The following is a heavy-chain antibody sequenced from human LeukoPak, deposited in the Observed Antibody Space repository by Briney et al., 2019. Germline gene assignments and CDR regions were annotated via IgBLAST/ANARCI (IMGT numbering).Heavy chain of an antibody. CDR1: GFTVSSNY. J-gene: IGHJ4*02. V-gene: IGHV3-66*01. CDR2: IYGGGNI. Sequence: PGGSLRLSCAASGFTVSSNYMNWVRQAPGKGLEWVSVIYGGGNIYYADSVKGRFTISRDNSKNTLYLQVNSLRAEDTAVYYCAKMRAERTSAAINYWGQGTLVTVSS. D-gene: IGHD1/OR15-1a*01. CDR3: AKMRAERTSAAINY.